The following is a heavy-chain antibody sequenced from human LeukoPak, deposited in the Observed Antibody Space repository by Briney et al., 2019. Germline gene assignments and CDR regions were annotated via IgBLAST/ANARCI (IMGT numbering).Heavy chain of an antibody. Sequence: GGSLRLSCAVSGFTFSGFWMSWSRQAPGKGLEWVASINSDGSEGYYADVVKGRFTISRDNAKNSLYLQINSLRAEDTAVYYCARSSYSSSSSVWGQGTMVTASS. CDR1: GFTFSGFW. CDR2: INSDGSEG. J-gene: IGHJ3*01. V-gene: IGHV3-7*03. CDR3: ARSSYSSSSSV. D-gene: IGHD6-6*01.